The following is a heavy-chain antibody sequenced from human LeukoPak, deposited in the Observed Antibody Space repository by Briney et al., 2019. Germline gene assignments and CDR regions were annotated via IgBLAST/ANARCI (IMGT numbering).Heavy chain of an antibody. CDR1: GFTFSSYS. CDR2: ISSSSSTI. Sequence: GGSLRLSCAASGFTFSSYSMNWVRQAPGKGLEWVSYISSSSSTIYYADSVKGRFIISRDNAKNSLYLQMNSLRAEDTAVYYCARDPSYGAFDYWGQGTLVTVSS. CDR3: ARDPSYGAFDY. D-gene: IGHD4-17*01. J-gene: IGHJ4*02. V-gene: IGHV3-48*01.